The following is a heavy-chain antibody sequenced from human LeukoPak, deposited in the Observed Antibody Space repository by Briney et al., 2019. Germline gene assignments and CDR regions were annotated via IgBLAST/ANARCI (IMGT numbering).Heavy chain of an antibody. CDR1: GFTFDDYA. J-gene: IGHJ4*02. Sequence: GGSLRLSCAASGFTFDDYAMHWVRQAPGKGLEWVSGISWNSGSIGYADSVKGRFTISRDNAKNSLYLQMNSLRAEDTAVYYCARFTAMVFDYWGQGTLVTVSS. V-gene: IGHV3-9*01. CDR3: ARFTAMVFDY. CDR2: ISWNSGSI. D-gene: IGHD5-18*01.